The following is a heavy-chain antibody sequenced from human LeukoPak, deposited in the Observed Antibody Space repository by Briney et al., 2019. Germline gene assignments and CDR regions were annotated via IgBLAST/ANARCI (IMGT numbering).Heavy chain of an antibody. CDR3: ARSGYSSGDQLSLGPQHAFDI. V-gene: IGHV7-4-1*02. CDR2: INTNTGNP. CDR1: GYIFNTYA. Sequence: GASVKVSCKASGYIFNTYAMNWVRQAPGQGLEWMGWINTNTGNPTYGQGFTERFVFSLDTSVSTAYLQISSLKPEDTAVYYCARSGYSSGDQLSLGPQHAFDIWGQGTMVTVSS. D-gene: IGHD6-19*01. J-gene: IGHJ3*02.